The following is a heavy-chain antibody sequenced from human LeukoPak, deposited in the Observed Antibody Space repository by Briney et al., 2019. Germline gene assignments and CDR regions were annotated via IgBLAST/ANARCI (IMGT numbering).Heavy chain of an antibody. J-gene: IGHJ4*02. D-gene: IGHD5-18*01. Sequence: KPSETLSLTCNVSGGSINSNNHYWGWIRQPPGKGLEWLVSINYSGTIFYSPSLNSRVTISVDTSGNQFSRKLTSATAADTAVYYCARHPGYGSGWWYFDFWGQGTLVTVSS. V-gene: IGHV4-39*01. CDR1: GGSINSNNHY. CDR2: INYSGTI. CDR3: ARHPGYGSGWWYFDF.